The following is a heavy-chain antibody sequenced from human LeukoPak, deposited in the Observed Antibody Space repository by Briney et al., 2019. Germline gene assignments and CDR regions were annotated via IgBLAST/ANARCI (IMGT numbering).Heavy chain of an antibody. CDR3: VRQYSSGWSYYYGMDV. J-gene: IGHJ6*02. CDR2: TYYRSKWYN. V-gene: IGHV6-1*01. Sequence: SQTLSLTCAISGDSVSSNSGAWHWIRQSPSRGLEWLGRTYYRSKWYNDYAVSVKSRIIVNPDTSKNQFSLQLNSVTPEDTAVYYCVRQYSSGWSYYYGMDVWGQGTTVTVSS. D-gene: IGHD6-19*01. CDR1: GDSVSSNSGA.